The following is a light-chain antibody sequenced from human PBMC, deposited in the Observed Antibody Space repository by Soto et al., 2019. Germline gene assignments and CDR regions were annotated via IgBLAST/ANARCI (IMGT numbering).Light chain of an antibody. CDR3: SSYTDTYPFV. V-gene: IGLV2-14*01. J-gene: IGLJ1*01. Sequence: QSVLTQPASVSGSPGQSITISCTGTSTDIGGYDYVSWYQHHPSKAPKLLIYEVSNRPLGVSNRFAGSKSDNTASLTISGLQTEDEADYYCSSYTDTYPFVFGTGTKVTVL. CDR1: STDIGGYDY. CDR2: EVS.